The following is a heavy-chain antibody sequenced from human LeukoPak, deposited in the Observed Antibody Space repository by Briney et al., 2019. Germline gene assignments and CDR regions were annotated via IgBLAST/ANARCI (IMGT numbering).Heavy chain of an antibody. CDR1: GGSFSGDF. D-gene: IGHD6-6*01. J-gene: IGHJ4*02. Sequence: SETLSLTCAVYGGSFSGDFWSWIRQSPGKGLEWIGEINHSGSTNYNPSLKSRVTISEDTPKSQFSLKLSSVTAADTAVYYCARGDHIAARPFRFDYWGQGTLVTVSS. CDR2: INHSGST. V-gene: IGHV4-34*01. CDR3: ARGDHIAARPFRFDY.